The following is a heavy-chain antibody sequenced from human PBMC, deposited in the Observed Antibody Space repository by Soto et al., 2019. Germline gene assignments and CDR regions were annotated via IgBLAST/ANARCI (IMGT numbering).Heavy chain of an antibody. Sequence: GASVKVSCKASGCTFSSYAISWVRQAPGQGLEWMGWISAYNGNTNYAQNVQGRVTVTADRSTSTAYMEVRSLTTDDTALYYCARTGGDCTQGVCYDYWGQGTLVTVSS. D-gene: IGHD2-8*01. V-gene: IGHV1-18*01. CDR2: ISAYNGNT. CDR3: ARTGGDCTQGVCYDY. J-gene: IGHJ4*02. CDR1: GCTFSSYA.